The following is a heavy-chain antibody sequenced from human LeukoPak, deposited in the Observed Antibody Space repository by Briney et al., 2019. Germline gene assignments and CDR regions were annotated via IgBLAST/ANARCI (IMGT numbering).Heavy chain of an antibody. J-gene: IGHJ4*02. V-gene: IGHV4-39*01. CDR1: GGSISSSSYY. CDR2: IYCSGST. Sequence: SETLSLTCTVSGGSISSSSYYWGWIRQPPGKGLEWIGSIYCSGSTYYNSSLKSRITMSVDTSKNQFSLKLTSVTAADTAVYYCASDRSGLSFCFWGQGTLVTVSS. CDR3: ASDRSGLSFCF. D-gene: IGHD3-22*01.